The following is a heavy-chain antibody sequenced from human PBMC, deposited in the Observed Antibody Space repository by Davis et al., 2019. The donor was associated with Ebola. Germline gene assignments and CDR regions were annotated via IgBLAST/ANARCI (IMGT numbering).Heavy chain of an antibody. CDR1: GFTVSSNY. D-gene: IGHD2-8*01. CDR2: IYSGGST. J-gene: IGHJ5*02. V-gene: IGHV3-53*04. Sequence: GESLKISCAASGFTVSSNYMSWVRQAPGKGLEWVSVIYSGGSTYYADSVKGRFTISRHNSKNTLYLQMNSLRAEDTAVYYCARGHCTNSVCSTVGWYDPWGQGTLVTVSS. CDR3: ARGHCTNSVCSTVGWYDP.